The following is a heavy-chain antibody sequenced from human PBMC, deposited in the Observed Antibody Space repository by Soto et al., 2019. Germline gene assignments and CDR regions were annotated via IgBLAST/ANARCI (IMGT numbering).Heavy chain of an antibody. CDR1: GFTFSSYG. D-gene: IGHD1-26*01. J-gene: IGHJ4*02. V-gene: IGHV3-30*18. CDR3: AKPTGGAPDY. CDR2: ISYDGSNK. Sequence: QVQLVESGGGVVQPGRSLRLSCAASGFTFSSYGMHWVRQAPGNGLEWVAVISYDGSNKYYADSVKGRFTISRDNSKNTLYLQMNSLRAEDTAVYYCAKPTGGAPDYWGQGTLVTVSS.